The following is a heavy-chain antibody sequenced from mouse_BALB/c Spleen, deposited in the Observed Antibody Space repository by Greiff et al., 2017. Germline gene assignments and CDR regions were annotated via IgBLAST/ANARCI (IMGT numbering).Heavy chain of an antibody. Sequence: EVQLQESGGGLVKPGGSLKLSCAASGFTFSSYAMSWVRQTPEKRLEWVATISSGGSYTYYPDSVKGRFTISRDNAKNTLYLQMSSLRSEDTAMYYCASEGFAYWGQGTLVTVSA. CDR3: ASEGFAY. V-gene: IGHV5-9-3*01. CDR1: GFTFSSYA. J-gene: IGHJ3*01. CDR2: ISSGGSYT.